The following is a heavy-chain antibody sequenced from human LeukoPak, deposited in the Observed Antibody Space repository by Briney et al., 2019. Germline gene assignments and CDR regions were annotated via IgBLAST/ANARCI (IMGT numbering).Heavy chain of an antibody. CDR2: IYHSGST. V-gene: IGHV4-59*12. Sequence: SETLSLTCTVSGGSISNNYWSRFRQPPGKGLEWVGYIYHSGSTYYNPSLKSRVTISVDRSKNQFSLKLSSVTAADTAVYYCARAGYCSSTSCYNYYYYGMDVWGQGTTVTVSS. D-gene: IGHD2-2*02. J-gene: IGHJ6*02. CDR3: ARAGYCSSTSCYNYYYYGMDV. CDR1: GGSISNNY.